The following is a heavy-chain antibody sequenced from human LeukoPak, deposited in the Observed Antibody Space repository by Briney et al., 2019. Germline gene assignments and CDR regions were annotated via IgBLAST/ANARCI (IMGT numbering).Heavy chain of an antibody. CDR3: ARAGYSSGWYGPKGFDY. CDR1: GGSISSYY. J-gene: IGHJ4*02. CDR2: IYYSGST. D-gene: IGHD6-19*01. V-gene: IGHV4-59*01. Sequence: PSETLSLTCTVSGGSISSYYWSWIRQPPGKGLEWIGYIYYSGSTNYNPSLKSRVTISVDTSKNQFSLKLSSVTAADTAVYYCARAGYSSGWYGPKGFDYWGQGTLVTVSS.